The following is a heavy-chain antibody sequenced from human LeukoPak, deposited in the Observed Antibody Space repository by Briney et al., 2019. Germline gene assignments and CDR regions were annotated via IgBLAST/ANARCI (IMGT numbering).Heavy chain of an antibody. CDR3: ARRTRGRDGYNLDY. CDR1: GGSISGYY. J-gene: IGHJ4*02. V-gene: IGHV4-59*08. D-gene: IGHD5-24*01. Sequence: SETLSLTCTVSGGSISGYYWSWIRQPPGKGLEWIGYIYYSGSTNYNPSLKSRVTISVDTSKNQFSLKLSSVTAADTAVYYCARRTRGRDGYNLDYWGQGTLVTVSS. CDR2: IYYSGST.